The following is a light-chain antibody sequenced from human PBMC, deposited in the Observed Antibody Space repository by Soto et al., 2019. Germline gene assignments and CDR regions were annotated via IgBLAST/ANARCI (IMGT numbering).Light chain of an antibody. Sequence: QSALTQPASLSGSPGQSITISCTGTSSDVGSYNLVSWYQQHPGKAPKLMIYEVSKRPSGVSNRFSGSKSGNTASLTISGLQAEDEADYYCCSYAGSSTFFYVFGTG. CDR1: SSDVGSYNL. CDR2: EVS. CDR3: CSYAGSSTFFYV. V-gene: IGLV2-23*02. J-gene: IGLJ1*01.